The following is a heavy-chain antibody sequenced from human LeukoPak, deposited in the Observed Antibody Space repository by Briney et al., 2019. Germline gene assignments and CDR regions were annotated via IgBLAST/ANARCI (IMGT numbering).Heavy chain of an antibody. V-gene: IGHV3-23*01. D-gene: IGHD6-19*01. Sequence: GGSLRLSCAASGSTFNRNAISWVRQAPGKGLEWVSTIGGSGDKTFYADSVKGRFTISRDNSKNMLHLQMSSLTGEDTALYYCVRRGDASSGWGDHDYWGQGTLVTVSS. CDR1: GSTFNRNA. CDR3: VRRGDASSGWGDHDY. J-gene: IGHJ4*02. CDR2: IGGSGDKT.